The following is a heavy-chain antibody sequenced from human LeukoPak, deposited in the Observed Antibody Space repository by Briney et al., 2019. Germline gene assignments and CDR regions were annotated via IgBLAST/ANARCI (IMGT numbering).Heavy chain of an antibody. J-gene: IGHJ4*02. Sequence: GGSLRLSCAAAGFTFSNAWMSWVRQAPGKGLEWVGRIKSNTDGGTTDYAAPVKGRFTISRDDSKGIAYLQMNSLKTEDTAVYYCTRDQTPYYWGQGTLVTVSS. CDR3: TRDQTPYY. CDR1: GFTFSNAW. V-gene: IGHV3-15*01. CDR2: IKSNTDGGTT.